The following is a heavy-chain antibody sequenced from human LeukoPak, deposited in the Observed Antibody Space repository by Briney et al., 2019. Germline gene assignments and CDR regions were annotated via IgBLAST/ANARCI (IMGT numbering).Heavy chain of an antibody. Sequence: TLSLTCTVSGGSISSGSYYWSWIRQPAGKGLEWIGRIYTSGSTNYNPSLKSRVTISVDTSKNQFSLKLSSVTAADTAVYYCARGLVGAFDYWGQGTLVTVSS. CDR2: IYTSGST. J-gene: IGHJ4*02. V-gene: IGHV4-61*02. CDR1: GGSISSGSYY. CDR3: ARGLVGAFDY. D-gene: IGHD1-26*01.